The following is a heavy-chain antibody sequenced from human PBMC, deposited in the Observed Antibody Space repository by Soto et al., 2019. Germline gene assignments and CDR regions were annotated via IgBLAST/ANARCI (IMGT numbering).Heavy chain of an antibody. J-gene: IGHJ4*02. CDR3: AKDKGAGGGSCFDS. V-gene: IGHV3-23*01. D-gene: IGHD2-15*01. CDR1: GFTFSRYA. CDR2: ISGSGVNT. Sequence: VGSLRLSCAASGFTFSRYAMSWVRQAPGKGLEWVAAISGSGVNTYYADSVKGRFTISRDQSKNTLYLQMNSLRAEDTAIYSCAKDKGAGGGSCFDSWGQGTLVTVSS.